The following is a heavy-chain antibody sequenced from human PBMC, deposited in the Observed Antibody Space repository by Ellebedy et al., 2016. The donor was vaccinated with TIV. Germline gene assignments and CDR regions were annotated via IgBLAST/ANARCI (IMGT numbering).Heavy chain of an antibody. CDR2: IQQDGSDK. D-gene: IGHD5-12*01. CDR1: GFTFSGYW. Sequence: GGSLRLXXPASGFTFSGYWMSWVRQAPGKGLEWVANIQQDGSDKYYVDSVKGRFTISRDNARNSLYLQMNSLRAEDTAMYYCAKDNYVGYDWLGGNSFDSWGQGTLVTVSS. CDR3: AKDNYVGYDWLGGNSFDS. J-gene: IGHJ4*02. V-gene: IGHV3-7*03.